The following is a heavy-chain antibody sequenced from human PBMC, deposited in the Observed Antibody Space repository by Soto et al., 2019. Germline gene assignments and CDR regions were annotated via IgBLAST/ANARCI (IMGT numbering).Heavy chain of an antibody. CDR2: ISGISGTT. CDR3: AKDPGVIAYYYYGMDV. J-gene: IGHJ6*02. D-gene: IGHD2-21*01. Sequence: GGSLRLSCAASGFTFSSYAMSWVRQAPGKGLEWVSTISGISGTTYYADFVKGRFTISRDNSKNTLYLQMNSLSPEDTGVYYCAKDPGVIAYYYYGMDVWRQGTTVTVSS. V-gene: IGHV3-23*01. CDR1: GFTFSSYA.